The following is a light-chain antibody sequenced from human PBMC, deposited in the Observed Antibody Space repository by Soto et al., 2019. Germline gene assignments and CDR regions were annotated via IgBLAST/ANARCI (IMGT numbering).Light chain of an antibody. J-gene: IGLJ2*01. V-gene: IGLV4-69*01. CDR3: QTWGTGIQV. Sequence: QAVVTQSPSASASLGASVKLTCTLSSGHSSYAIAWHQQQPEKGPRYLMNLNSDGSHSKGDGIPDRFSGSSSGAERYLTISILQSEDEADYYCQTWGTGIQVFGGGTKLTVL. CDR1: SGHSSYA. CDR2: LNSDGSH.